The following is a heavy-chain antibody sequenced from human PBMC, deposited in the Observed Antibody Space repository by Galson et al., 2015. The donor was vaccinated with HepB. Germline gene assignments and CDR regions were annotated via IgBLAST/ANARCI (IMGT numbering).Heavy chain of an antibody. Sequence: SVKVSCKASGSTFTSYDINWVRQATGQGLEWMGWMNPKSGNTGSAQMFQGRVTMTRDTSIGTAYMELSSLRSEDTALYYCARASGDFDYWGQGTLVTVSS. V-gene: IGHV1-8*01. D-gene: IGHD3-10*01. J-gene: IGHJ4*02. CDR3: ARASGDFDY. CDR2: MNPKSGNT. CDR1: GSTFTSYD.